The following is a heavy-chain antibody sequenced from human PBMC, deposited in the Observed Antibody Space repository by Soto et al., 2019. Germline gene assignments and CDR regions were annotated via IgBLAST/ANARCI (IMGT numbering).Heavy chain of an antibody. V-gene: IGHV3-30*18. D-gene: IGHD3-16*01. Sequence: PGGSLRLSCAASGFTFSSYGMHWVRQAPGKGLEWVAVISYDGSNKYYADSVKGRFTISRDNSKNTLYLQMNSLRAEDTAVYYCAKAWGATDYYGMDVWGQGTTVTVS. CDR1: GFTFSSYG. CDR2: ISYDGSNK. CDR3: AKAWGATDYYGMDV. J-gene: IGHJ6*02.